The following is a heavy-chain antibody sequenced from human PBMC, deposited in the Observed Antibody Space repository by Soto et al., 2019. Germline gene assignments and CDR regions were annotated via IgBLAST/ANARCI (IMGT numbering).Heavy chain of an antibody. CDR3: ARGGDDYVWWSYRLKYFDS. J-gene: IGHJ4*02. CDR2: IYHSGST. V-gene: IGHV4-30-2*01. Sequence: QLQLQESGSGLVKPSQTLSLTCAVSGGSISSGGYSWSWIRQPPGKGLEWIGYIYHSGSTYYNPSLKSRVTISVDRSKNQFSLKLSSVTAADTAVYYCARGGDDYVWWSYRLKYFDSWGQGTLVTVSS. D-gene: IGHD3-16*02. CDR1: GGSISSGGYS.